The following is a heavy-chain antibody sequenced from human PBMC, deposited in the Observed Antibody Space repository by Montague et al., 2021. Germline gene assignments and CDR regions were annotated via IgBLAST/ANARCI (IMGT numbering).Heavy chain of an antibody. Sequence: TLSLTCTVSGGSISSGGHYWSWIRQPPGKGLEWIGYIFYSGDTYYNPSLKSRVTISVDTSKNQFSLKLSSVTAADTAVYYCARAEDYYGSGSYLGFDYWGQGTLVTVSS. D-gene: IGHD3-10*01. CDR3: ARAEDYYGSGSYLGFDY. V-gene: IGHV4-31*03. CDR1: GGSISSGGHY. J-gene: IGHJ4*02. CDR2: IFYSGDT.